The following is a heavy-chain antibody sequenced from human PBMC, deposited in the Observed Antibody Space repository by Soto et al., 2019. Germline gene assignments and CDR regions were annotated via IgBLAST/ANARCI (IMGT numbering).Heavy chain of an antibody. CDR3: TRDGSRDSSARGWLDP. CDR1: GFTFRSFT. Sequence: GGSLRLSCAASGFTFRSFTMNWVRQAPGKGLEWVSTISSNSAYIYYTDALRGRFTISRDNAKNSLHLQMNSLRAEDTAVYYCTRDGSRDSSARGWLDPCGRGTMVTVYS. D-gene: IGHD6-13*01. V-gene: IGHV3-21*01. CDR2: ISSNSAYI. J-gene: IGHJ5*02.